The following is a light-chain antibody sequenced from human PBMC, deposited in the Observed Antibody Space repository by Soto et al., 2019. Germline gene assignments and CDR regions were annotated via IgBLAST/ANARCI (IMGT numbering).Light chain of an antibody. V-gene: IGKV1-5*01. Sequence: DIQMTQSPSTLSASVGDGVTITCRASQNISVWLAWYQQRPGKAPKFLIYDASSLETGVPSRFSGSGSGTEFTLTIRSLQPDDFATYYCQQYDSYPWTFGQGTKVEIQ. CDR1: QNISVW. CDR2: DAS. J-gene: IGKJ1*01. CDR3: QQYDSYPWT.